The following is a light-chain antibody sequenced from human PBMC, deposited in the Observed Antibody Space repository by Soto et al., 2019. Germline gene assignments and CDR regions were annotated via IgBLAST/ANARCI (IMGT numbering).Light chain of an antibody. J-gene: IGKJ1*01. CDR3: QQYDSSPWT. Sequence: EIVMTQSPTILSLSPGERATLSCRASQSVSSSYLAWYQQKPGQAPRLLIYGASSRATGIPDRFSGSGSGTDFTLTISRLEPEDFAVYSCQQYDSSPWTFGQGTKVDIK. CDR1: QSVSSSY. V-gene: IGKV3-20*01. CDR2: GAS.